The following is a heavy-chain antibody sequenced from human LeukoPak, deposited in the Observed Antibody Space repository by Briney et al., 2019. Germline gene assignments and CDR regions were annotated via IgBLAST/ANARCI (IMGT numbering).Heavy chain of an antibody. V-gene: IGHV1-3*03. CDR2: INAGNGNT. CDR1: GYTFTSYV. CDR3: ARARYETRIWPKSRYDCYHYMDV. Sequence: ASVKVSCKASGYTFTSYVIHWVRHAPGQRLEWMGWINAGNGNTKYSQEFQDRGTITRDTSASTAYMALSSLRSEDMAVYYCARARYETRIWPKSRYDCYHYMDVWGKGTTVTVSS. J-gene: IGHJ6*03. D-gene: IGHD3-3*01.